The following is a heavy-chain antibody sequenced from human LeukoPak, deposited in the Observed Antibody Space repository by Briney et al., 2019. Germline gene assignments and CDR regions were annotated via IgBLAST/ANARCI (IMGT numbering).Heavy chain of an antibody. Sequence: GGSLRLSCAASGFSLSSYAIHWVRQASGKGLEWVGRIRSKANSYATAYAASVKGRFTISRDDSKNTAYLQMNSLKTEDTAVYYCIRYYYDSSGYFGYWGQGTLVTVSS. CDR2: IRSKANSYAT. V-gene: IGHV3-73*01. CDR3: IRYYYDSSGYFGY. CDR1: GFSLSSYA. D-gene: IGHD3-22*01. J-gene: IGHJ4*02.